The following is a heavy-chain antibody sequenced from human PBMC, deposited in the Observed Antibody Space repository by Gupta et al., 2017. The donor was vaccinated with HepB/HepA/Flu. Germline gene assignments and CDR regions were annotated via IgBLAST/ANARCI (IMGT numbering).Heavy chain of an antibody. CDR3: SRDSFD. J-gene: IGHJ4*02. CDR2: IKSKSHGGTR. CDR1: GFTISDAW. V-gene: IGHV3-15*01. Sequence: EVQLVESGGGLVEPGGYLRLSCAASGFTISDAWMSWVRQAPGKGLEWVGRIKSKSHGGTREYAAPVKGRFTVSRDDSDNMLYLQMNSLKTEDTAVYYCSRDSFDWGQGTLVTVSS.